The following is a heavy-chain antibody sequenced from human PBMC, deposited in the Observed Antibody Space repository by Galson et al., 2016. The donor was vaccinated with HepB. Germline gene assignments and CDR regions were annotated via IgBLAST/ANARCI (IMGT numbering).Heavy chain of an antibody. V-gene: IGHV3-13*01. J-gene: IGHJ6*02. Sequence: SLRLSCAASGFTFSSYDMHWVRQATGKGLEWDSGIDTAGGTSYLGSVKGRFTISRENAKNSLYLQMNSLRVWDTAVYYCVREILLVVGYYGMDVWGQGTTVTVSS. D-gene: IGHD5-18*01. CDR1: GFTFSSYD. CDR2: IDTAGGT. CDR3: VREILLVVGYYGMDV.